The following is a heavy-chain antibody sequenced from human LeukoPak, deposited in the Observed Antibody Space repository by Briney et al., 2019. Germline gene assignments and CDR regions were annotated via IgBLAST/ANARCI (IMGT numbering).Heavy chain of an antibody. J-gene: IGHJ6*03. CDR3: ARSHCSSTSCYRSYYYYYMDV. D-gene: IGHD2-2*02. V-gene: IGHV4-59*12. CDR2: IYYSGST. Sequence: SETLSLTCTVSGGSLSSYYWSWIRQPPGKGLEWIGYIYYSGSTYYNPSLKSRVTISVDTSKNQFSLKLSSVTAADTAVYYCARSHCSSTSCYRSYYYYYMDVWGKGTTVTVSS. CDR1: GGSLSSYY.